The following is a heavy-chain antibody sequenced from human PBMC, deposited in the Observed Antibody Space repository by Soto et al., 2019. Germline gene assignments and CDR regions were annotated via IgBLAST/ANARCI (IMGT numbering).Heavy chain of an antibody. Sequence: QVPLVQSGAEVKKPGASVKVSCKASGYTFTSYAMHWVRQAPGQRLEWMGWINAGNGNTKYSQKFQGRVTITRDTSASTAYMELSSLRSEDTAVYYCARVESGTTWGKHWGQGTLVTVSS. V-gene: IGHV1-3*01. CDR2: INAGNGNT. CDR3: ARVESGTTWGKH. J-gene: IGHJ4*02. CDR1: GYTFTSYA. D-gene: IGHD1-1*01.